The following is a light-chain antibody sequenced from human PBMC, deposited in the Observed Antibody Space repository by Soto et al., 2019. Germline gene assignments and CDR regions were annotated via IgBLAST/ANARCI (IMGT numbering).Light chain of an antibody. Sequence: DIQMTQSPSTLSAYVGDSVTITGRASQSITTWLAWYQQRPGKAPKLLIYDVSSLQSGVPSRFSGSGSGTEFTLTISSLQPEDFATYYCQQLNSYPPTFGQGTRLEIK. V-gene: IGKV1-5*01. CDR2: DVS. J-gene: IGKJ5*01. CDR3: QQLNSYPPT. CDR1: QSITTW.